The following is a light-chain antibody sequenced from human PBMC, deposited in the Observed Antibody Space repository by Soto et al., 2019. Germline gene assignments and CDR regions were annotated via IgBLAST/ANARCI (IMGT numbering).Light chain of an antibody. CDR1: QSITTN. Sequence: VITPCPGTDSPSRGERXSLYFRTSQSITTNLAWYQQKPGQAPRLLIYGASTRAANIPARFSGSGSGTDFTLTISNLEPEDFAVYYCQQHSHWPPWTFGQGTKVDI. V-gene: IGKV3-11*01. CDR3: QQHSHWPPWT. J-gene: IGKJ1*01. CDR2: GAS.